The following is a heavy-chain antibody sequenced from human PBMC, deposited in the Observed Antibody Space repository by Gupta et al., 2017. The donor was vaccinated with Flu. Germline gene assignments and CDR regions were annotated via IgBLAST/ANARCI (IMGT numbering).Heavy chain of an antibody. CDR1: GFTFSSYF. CDR3: VREGGNGAFDV. V-gene: IGHV3-30-3*01. D-gene: IGHD4-23*01. J-gene: IGHJ3*01. Sequence: QVQLVESGGGVVQPGRSLRPSCAASGFTFSSYFMQWVRQAPGKGLEWVAVISHVGNDKDYADSVKGRFTISRDNPKNTLYLQMNSLRVDDTAVYYCVREGGNGAFDVWGQGTMVTVSS. CDR2: ISHVGNDK.